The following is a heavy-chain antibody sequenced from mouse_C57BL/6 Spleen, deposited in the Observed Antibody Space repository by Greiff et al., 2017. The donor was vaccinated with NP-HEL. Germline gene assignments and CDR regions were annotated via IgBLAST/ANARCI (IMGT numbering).Heavy chain of an antibody. CDR2: IDPSDSYP. CDR3: ARRHGSSYDWYFDV. D-gene: IGHD1-1*01. J-gene: IGHJ1*03. CDR1: GYTFTSYW. V-gene: IGHV1-50*01. Sequence: QVQLQQPGAELVKPGASVKLSCKASGYTFTSYWMQWVKQRPGQGLEWIGEIDPSDSYPNYTHKFKGQATLTVDTSASTAYMQLSSLTSEDSAVYYCARRHGSSYDWYFDVWGTGTTVTVSS.